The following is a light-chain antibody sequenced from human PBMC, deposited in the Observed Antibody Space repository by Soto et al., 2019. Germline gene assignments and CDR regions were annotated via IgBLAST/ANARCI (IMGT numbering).Light chain of an antibody. Sequence: QSALTQPASVSGSPGQSITISCTGTGSDVGGYNYVSWYQQHPGKAPKVMIYDDSKRPSGISNRFSGSKSGNTASLTISGLQIEDEADYYCSSYTSGSTRVVFGGGTKLTVL. CDR3: SSYTSGSTRVV. J-gene: IGLJ2*01. CDR2: DDS. V-gene: IGLV2-14*03. CDR1: GSDVGGYNY.